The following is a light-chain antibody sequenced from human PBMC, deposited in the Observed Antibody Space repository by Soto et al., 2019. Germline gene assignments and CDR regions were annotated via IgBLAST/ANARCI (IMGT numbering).Light chain of an antibody. J-gene: IGLJ2*01. V-gene: IGLV2-14*03. CDR2: DVT. Sequence: QSALTQPASVSGSPGQSITISCTGTSNDIGFSDSVSWYQHHPGKAPKLIIFDVTHRPSGVSDRFSGSKSDNAASLTISGLQGEYEADYYCTSYRSHWTLDGVIFGGGTKVTVL. CDR3: TSYRSHWTLDGVI. CDR1: SNDIGFSDS.